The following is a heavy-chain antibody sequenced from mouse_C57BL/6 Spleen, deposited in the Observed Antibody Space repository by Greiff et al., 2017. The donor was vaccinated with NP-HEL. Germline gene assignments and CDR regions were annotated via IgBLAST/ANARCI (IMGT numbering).Heavy chain of an antibody. CDR3: ARRGTVVARSYAMDY. J-gene: IGHJ4*01. D-gene: IGHD1-1*01. V-gene: IGHV3-6*01. CDR1: GYSITSGYY. CDR2: ISYDGSN. Sequence: DVQLVESGPGLVKPSQSLSLTCSVTGYSITSGYYWNWIRQFPGNKLEWMGYISYDGSNNYNPSLKNRISITRDTSKNQFFLKLNSVTTEDTATYYCARRGTVVARSYAMDYWGQGTSVTVSS.